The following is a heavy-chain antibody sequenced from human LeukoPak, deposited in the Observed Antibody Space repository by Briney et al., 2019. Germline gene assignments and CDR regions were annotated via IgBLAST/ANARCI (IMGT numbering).Heavy chain of an antibody. J-gene: IGHJ4*02. CDR2: IYYSGST. V-gene: IGHV4-59*11. D-gene: IGHD3-9*01. Sequence: SSETLSLTCTVSGDSISSHYWSWIRQPPGKGLEWIGYIYYSGSTNYNPSLKSRVTISVDTSKNQFSLKLSSVTAADTAVYYCAREPSDILTGSGFDYWGQGTLVTVSS. CDR3: AREPSDILTGSGFDY. CDR1: GDSISSHY.